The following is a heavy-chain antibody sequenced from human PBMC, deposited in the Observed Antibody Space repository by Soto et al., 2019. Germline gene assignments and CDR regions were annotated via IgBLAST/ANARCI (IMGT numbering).Heavy chain of an antibody. CDR1: GFTFRDYW. D-gene: IGHD6-19*01. V-gene: IGHV3-7*01. CDR2: IKQDGSVK. CDR3: TRDVSPCNGGAWYDAFDI. Sequence: EVQVVESGGNLVQPGGSLRLSCAASGFTFRDYWMTWVRQAPGKGLEWLANIKQDGSVKHYVDSVEGRFSISRDNAKNSLYLEMDSLRAADTAVYYCTRDVSPCNGGAWYDAFDIWGQGTKVTVSS. J-gene: IGHJ3*02.